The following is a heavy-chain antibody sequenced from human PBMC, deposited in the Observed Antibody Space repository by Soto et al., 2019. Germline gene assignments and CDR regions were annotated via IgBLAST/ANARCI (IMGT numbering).Heavy chain of an antibody. J-gene: IGHJ5*02. CDR2: IKSKTEGGTT. CDR1: RFTFSNAW. CDR3: PTGRVTMFGVGHDNWFEP. Sequence: EVQLVESGGGLVKPGGSLRLSCAASRFTFSNAWMTWVSHTPGKGLEWVGRIKSKTEGGTTNYAAPVKGRFTISRDDSKNTLYLQINSLKTEDTAVYYCPTGRVTMFGVGHDNWFEPWGQVTLVTVSS. V-gene: IGHV3-15*06. D-gene: IGHD3-3*01.